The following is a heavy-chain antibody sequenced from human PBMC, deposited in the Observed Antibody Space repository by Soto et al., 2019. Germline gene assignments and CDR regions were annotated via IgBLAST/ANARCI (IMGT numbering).Heavy chain of an antibody. CDR1: GFTFSNAW. CDR3: TKDSEQLLVQPYYYGMDV. J-gene: IGHJ6*02. CDR2: IKSKTDGGTT. D-gene: IGHD6-19*01. Sequence: PGGSLRLSCAASGFTFSNAWMGWVRQAPGKGLEWVGRIKSKTDGGTTDYAAPVKGSFTISRDDSKNTLYLQMNSLKTEDTAVYYCTKDSEQLLVQPYYYGMDVWGQGTTVTVSS. V-gene: IGHV3-15*01.